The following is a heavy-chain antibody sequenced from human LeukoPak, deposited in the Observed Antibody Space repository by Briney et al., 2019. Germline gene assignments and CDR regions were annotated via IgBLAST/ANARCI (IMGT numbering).Heavy chain of an antibody. CDR1: GGSISTYS. D-gene: IGHD3-22*01. Sequence: SETLSLTCTVSGGSISTYSWSWIRQPPGKGLEWIGYIYYSGTPNYNSSLKSRVTISVDTSKNQFSLKLSSVTAADTAVYYCARLDSSGYYVDYWGQGTLVTVSS. CDR2: IYYSGTP. CDR3: ARLDSSGYYVDY. J-gene: IGHJ4*02. V-gene: IGHV4-59*08.